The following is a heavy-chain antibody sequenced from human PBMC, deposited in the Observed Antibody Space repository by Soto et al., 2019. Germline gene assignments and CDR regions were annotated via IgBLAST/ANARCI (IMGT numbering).Heavy chain of an antibody. CDR2: ISSTGKTI. Sequence: EVQLVESGGGLGQPGGSLTISCAASGLTFRNYEMNWVRQAPGKGLEWVSFISSTGKTIYYADSVKGRFTISRDNPKNSVHLQMSSLRVEDTAVYYCATDHLRSGVLDHWGQGTPVSVSS. CDR1: GLTFRNYE. V-gene: IGHV3-48*03. J-gene: IGHJ4*02. CDR3: ATDHLRSGVLDH. D-gene: IGHD3-3*01.